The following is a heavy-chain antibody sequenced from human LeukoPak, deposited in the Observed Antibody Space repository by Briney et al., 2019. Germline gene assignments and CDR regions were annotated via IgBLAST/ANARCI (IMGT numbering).Heavy chain of an antibody. CDR1: GFPFSSYW. CDR2: TNSDGSSP. Sequence: GGSLRLSCAASGFPFSSYWMHWVRPAPGKGLVWVSRTNSDGSSPSYADSARDRFSISRDNAKKPLYPQMNRLRAQDTAWEYCARGLSGYASSLGYWGQGTLVTVSA. J-gene: IGHJ4*02. V-gene: IGHV3-74*01. D-gene: IGHD6-6*01. CDR3: ARGLSGYASSLGY.